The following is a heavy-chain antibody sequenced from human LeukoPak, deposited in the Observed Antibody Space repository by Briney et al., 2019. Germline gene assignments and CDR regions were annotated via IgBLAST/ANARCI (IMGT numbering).Heavy chain of an antibody. D-gene: IGHD6-13*01. J-gene: IGHJ4*02. V-gene: IGHV4-59*01. CDR2: NYNRGTT. Sequence: SETLSLTCSVSGGSISTYYSSWIRQPPGKGLEGIGYNYNRGTTNHNPSLKSRVTISVDRSKNQFSLSLTSVTAADTAVYYCARERASAGPHFEHWGRGILVTVSS. CDR1: GGSISTYY. CDR3: ARERASAGPHFEH.